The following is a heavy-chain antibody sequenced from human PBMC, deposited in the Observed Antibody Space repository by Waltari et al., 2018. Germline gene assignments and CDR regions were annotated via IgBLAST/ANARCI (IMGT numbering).Heavy chain of an antibody. CDR1: GGIFTNYA. CDR2: IIPIFGTA. CDR3: ARDLGAMKVTSALEI. Sequence: QVQLVQSGAEVKRPGSSVKVSCRASGGIFTNYAISWVRQAPGPGLEWMGGIIPIFGTANSAQKFQGRLTITSDESTSTAYMELSSLRPEDTAVYFCARDLGAMKVTSALEIWGQGTRVTVSS. D-gene: IGHD3-10*01. V-gene: IGHV1-69*05. J-gene: IGHJ3*02.